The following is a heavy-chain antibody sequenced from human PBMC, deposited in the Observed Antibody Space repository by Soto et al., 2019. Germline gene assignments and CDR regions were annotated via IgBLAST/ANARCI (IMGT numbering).Heavy chain of an antibody. J-gene: IGHJ6*02. CDR3: ARDTTRDGYNYDYYYGMDV. CDR2: IWYDGSNK. CDR1: GFTFSSYG. D-gene: IGHD5-12*01. Sequence: QVQLVESGGGVVQPGRSLRLSCAASGFTFSSYGMHWVRQAPGKGLEWVAVIWYDGSNKYYADSVKGRFTISRDNSKNTLYLQMNSLRAEDTAVYYCARDTTRDGYNYDYYYGMDVWGQGTTVTVSS. V-gene: IGHV3-33*01.